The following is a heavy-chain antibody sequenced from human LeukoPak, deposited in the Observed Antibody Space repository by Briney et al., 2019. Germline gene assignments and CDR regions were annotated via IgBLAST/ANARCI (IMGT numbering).Heavy chain of an antibody. CDR1: GFTFSSYS. CDR3: ARYVYGDFGYSYYYGMDV. J-gene: IGHJ6*02. V-gene: IGHV3-21*01. CDR2: ISSSSRFK. D-gene: IGHD4-17*01. Sequence: GGSLRFSCAASGFTFSSYSMNWVRQAPGKGLEWVSSISSSSRFKYYADSVKGRFTISRDNAEKSLYLQMSSLRAEDTAVYYCARYVYGDFGYSYYYGMDVWGQGTTVTVSS.